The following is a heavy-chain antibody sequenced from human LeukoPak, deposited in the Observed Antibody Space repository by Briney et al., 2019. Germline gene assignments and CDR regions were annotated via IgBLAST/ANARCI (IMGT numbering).Heavy chain of an antibody. CDR2: ISSGTGSYI. J-gene: IGHJ4*02. CDR3: ARCSGVFGSSGY. V-gene: IGHV3-21*01. Sequence: GGSLRLSCVASGFSFSSYSMNWVRPAPGKGLEWVSTISSGTGSYIYYADSVRGRFTISSDNANNSLYLQMNSLRAEDTAVYYCARCSGVFGSSGYWGQGTLVTVSS. D-gene: IGHD6-6*01. CDR1: GFSFSSYS.